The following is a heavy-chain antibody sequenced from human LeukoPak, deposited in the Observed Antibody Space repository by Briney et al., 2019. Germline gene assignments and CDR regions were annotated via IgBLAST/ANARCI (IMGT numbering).Heavy chain of an antibody. Sequence: GGSLRLSCAASGFTFNNYVMHWVRQAPGKGLEWVAVISFDGSKKYSVDSVKGRFTISRDNSKNTLYLQMNSLRAEDTAVYYCASAPYYYDSSGLYFDYWGQGTLVTVSS. CDR1: GFTFNNYV. V-gene: IGHV3-30*03. J-gene: IGHJ4*02. CDR2: ISFDGSKK. D-gene: IGHD3-22*01. CDR3: ASAPYYYDSSGLYFDY.